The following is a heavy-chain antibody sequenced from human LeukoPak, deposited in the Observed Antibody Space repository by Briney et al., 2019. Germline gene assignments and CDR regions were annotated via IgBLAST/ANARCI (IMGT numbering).Heavy chain of an antibody. CDR1: GGSISSTNYY. J-gene: IGHJ6*03. CDR3: ARYGPDYDFWSGYFGSHYYYYMDV. Sequence: SETLSLTCSVSGGSISSTNYYWSWIRQPPGKGLEWIGEINHSGSTNYNPSLKSRVTISVDTSKNQFSLKLSSVTAADTAVYYCARYGPDYDFWSGYFGSHYYYYMDVWGKGTTVTVSS. V-gene: IGHV4-39*07. D-gene: IGHD3-3*01. CDR2: INHSGST.